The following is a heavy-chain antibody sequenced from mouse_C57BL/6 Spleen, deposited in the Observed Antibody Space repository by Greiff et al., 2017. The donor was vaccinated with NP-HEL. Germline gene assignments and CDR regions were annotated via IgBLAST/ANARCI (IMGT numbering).Heavy chain of an antibody. CDR1: GFTFSSYG. CDR3: ARDGDYYGSGAMDY. Sequence: EVMLVESGGDLVKPGGSLKLSCAASGFTFSSYGMSWVRQTPDKRLEWVATISSGGSYTYYPDSVKGRFTISRDNAKNTLYLQMSSLKSEDTAMYYCARDGDYYGSGAMDYWGQGTSVTVSS. V-gene: IGHV5-6*01. J-gene: IGHJ4*01. CDR2: ISSGGSYT. D-gene: IGHD1-1*01.